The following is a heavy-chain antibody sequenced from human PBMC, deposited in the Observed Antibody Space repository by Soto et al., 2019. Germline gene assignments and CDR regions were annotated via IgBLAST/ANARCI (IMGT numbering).Heavy chain of an antibody. CDR2: IYYSGST. Sequence: QVQLQESGPGLVKPSETLSLTCTVSGGSISSYYWSWIRQPPGKGLEWIGYIYYSGSTNYNPSLKSRVTISVDTSKNQFSLKLSSVTAADTAVYYCARVDYYDSSGYYPGGYYFDYWGQGTLVTVSS. D-gene: IGHD3-22*01. J-gene: IGHJ4*02. V-gene: IGHV4-59*01. CDR3: ARVDYYDSSGYYPGGYYFDY. CDR1: GGSISSYY.